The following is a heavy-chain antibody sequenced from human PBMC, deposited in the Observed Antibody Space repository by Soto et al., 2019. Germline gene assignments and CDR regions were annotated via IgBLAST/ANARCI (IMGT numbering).Heavy chain of an antibody. CDR3: ARHVAGIGAFDI. V-gene: IGHV1-3*01. J-gene: IGHJ3*02. Sequence: GASVKVSCKASGYTSTSYAMHCVLQAPGQRLEWMGWINAGNGNTKYSQKFQGRVTITRDTSASTAYMELSSLRSEDTAVYYCARHVAGIGAFDIWGQGTMVTVSS. D-gene: IGHD6-13*01. CDR1: GYTSTSYA. CDR2: INAGNGNT.